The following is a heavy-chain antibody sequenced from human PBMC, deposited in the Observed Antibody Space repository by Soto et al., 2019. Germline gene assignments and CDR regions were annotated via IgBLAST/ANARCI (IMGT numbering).Heavy chain of an antibody. J-gene: IGHJ4*02. CDR3: TTAPPHCSSTSCIRRVDY. Sequence: SGGSLRLSCAASGFTFSNAWMSWVRQAPGKGLEWVGRIKSKTDGGTTDYAAPVKGRFTISRDDSKNTLYLQMNSLKTEDTAAYYCTTAPPHCSSTSCIRRVDYWGQGTLVTVSS. D-gene: IGHD2-2*01. CDR1: GFTFSNAW. CDR2: IKSKTDGGTT. V-gene: IGHV3-15*01.